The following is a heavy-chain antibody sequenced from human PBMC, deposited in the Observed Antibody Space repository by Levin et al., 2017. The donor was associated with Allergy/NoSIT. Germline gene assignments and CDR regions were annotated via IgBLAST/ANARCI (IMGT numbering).Heavy chain of an antibody. Sequence: PSETLSLTCTVSGGSISSYYWSWIRQPPGKGLEWIGYIYYSGSTNYNPSLKSRVTISVDTSKNQFSLKLSSVTAADTAVYYCARYIVVVPAAAYFDYWGQGTLVTVSS. CDR2: IYYSGST. V-gene: IGHV4-59*08. J-gene: IGHJ4*02. D-gene: IGHD2-2*01. CDR3: ARYIVVVPAAAYFDY. CDR1: GGSISSYY.